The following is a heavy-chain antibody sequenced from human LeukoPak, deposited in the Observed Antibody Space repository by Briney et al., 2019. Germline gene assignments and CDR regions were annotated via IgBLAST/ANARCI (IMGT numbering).Heavy chain of an antibody. CDR3: ARRTTVTSSYYYGMDV. V-gene: IGHV4-59*08. CDR1: PDSTTSNF. CDR2: IYYSGST. J-gene: IGHJ6*02. D-gene: IGHD4-11*01. Sequence: SETLSLTCTVSPDSTTSNFWSWVRQPPGKGLEWIGYIYYSGSTNYNPSLKSRVTISVNTSKNQFSLKLSSVTAADTAVYYCARRTTVTSSYYYGMDVWGQGTTVTVSS.